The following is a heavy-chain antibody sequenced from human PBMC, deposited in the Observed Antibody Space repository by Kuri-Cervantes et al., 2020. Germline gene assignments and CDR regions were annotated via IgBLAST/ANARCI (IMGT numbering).Heavy chain of an antibody. D-gene: IGHD6-13*01. J-gene: IGHJ4*02. V-gene: IGHV3-7*01. CDR1: GFTFSHYW. CDR3: ARGRIAAAGTLFDY. Sequence: GGSLRLSCAASGFTFSHYWMSWVRQSPGKGLAWVGNIKQDGSDKYYVDSVKGRFTISRDNAKNSLYLQMNSLRAEDTAVYYCARGRIAAAGTLFDYWGQGTLVTVSS. CDR2: IKQDGSDK.